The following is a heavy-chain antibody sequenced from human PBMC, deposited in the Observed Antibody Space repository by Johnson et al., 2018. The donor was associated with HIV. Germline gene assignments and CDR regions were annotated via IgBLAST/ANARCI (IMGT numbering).Heavy chain of an antibody. CDR3: ARDTFAGAYGDWPDAFDI. D-gene: IGHD4-17*01. Sequence: QAQLVESGGGVVQPGRSLRLSCAASGFTFSNYAMHWVRQAPGKGLEWVALISYDGSNKYHADSVKGRFTISRDNSKNTLYLQMNSLTVEDTAVYYCARDTFAGAYGDWPDAFDIWGQGTMVTVSS. V-gene: IGHV3-30*14. J-gene: IGHJ3*02. CDR2: ISYDGSNK. CDR1: GFTFSNYA.